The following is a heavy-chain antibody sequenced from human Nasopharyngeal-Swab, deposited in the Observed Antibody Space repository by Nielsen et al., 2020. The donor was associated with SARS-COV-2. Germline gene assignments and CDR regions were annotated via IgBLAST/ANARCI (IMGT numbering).Heavy chain of an antibody. J-gene: IGHJ4*02. Sequence: GGSLRLSCAASGFTFSSYSMNWVRQAPGNGLEWVSSISSSSSYIYYADSVKGRFTISRDNAKNSLYLQMNSLRAEDTAVYYCAREEGSSWHYFDYWGQGTLVTVSS. V-gene: IGHV3-21*01. CDR2: ISSSSSYI. CDR3: AREEGSSWHYFDY. CDR1: GFTFSSYS. D-gene: IGHD6-13*01.